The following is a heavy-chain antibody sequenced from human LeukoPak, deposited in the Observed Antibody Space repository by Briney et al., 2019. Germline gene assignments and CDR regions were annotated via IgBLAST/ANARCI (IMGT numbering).Heavy chain of an antibody. CDR1: GYTFTSYG. J-gene: IGHJ4*02. D-gene: IGHD1-26*01. CDR2: FDPEDGET. Sequence: ASVKVSCKASGYTFTSYGISWVRQAPGQGLEWMGGFDPEDGETIYAQKFQGRVTITEDTSTDTAYMELSSLRSEDTAVYYCATGLLMGSGSYDYWGQGTLVTVSS. CDR3: ATGLLMGSGSYDY. V-gene: IGHV1-24*01.